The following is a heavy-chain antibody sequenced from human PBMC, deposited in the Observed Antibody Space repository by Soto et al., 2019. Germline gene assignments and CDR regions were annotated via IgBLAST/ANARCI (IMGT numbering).Heavy chain of an antibody. CDR2: IYYSGST. J-gene: IGHJ3*02. V-gene: IGHV4-31*03. CDR1: GGSVSSGAYY. CDR3: ARARLRAVYAFDI. D-gene: IGHD5-12*01. Sequence: QVQLQESDAGLVKASQTLSLTCTVSGGSVSSGAYYWTWIRQRPGKGLEWIGYIYYSGSTYYSPSLKSRFSISLETSKNQFSLRLSSVTAADTAMYYCARARLRAVYAFDIWGQGTMVTVSS.